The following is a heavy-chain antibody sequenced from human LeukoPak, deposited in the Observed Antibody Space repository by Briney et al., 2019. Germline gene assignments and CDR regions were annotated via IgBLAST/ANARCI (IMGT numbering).Heavy chain of an antibody. CDR2: INHSGST. V-gene: IGHV4-34*01. Sequence: SETLSLTCAVYGGSFSGYYWSWIRQPPGKGLEWIGEINHSGSTNYNPSLKSRVTISVDTSKNQFSLKLSSVTAADTAVYYCARSPGAGSYYYYYYYMDVWGKGTTVTVSS. CDR1: GGSFSGYY. CDR3: ARSPGAGSYYYYYYYMDV. J-gene: IGHJ6*03. D-gene: IGHD1-26*01.